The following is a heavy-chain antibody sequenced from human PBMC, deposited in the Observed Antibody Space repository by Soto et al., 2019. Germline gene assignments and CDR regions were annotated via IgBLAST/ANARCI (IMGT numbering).Heavy chain of an antibody. CDR2: ISAHNGNT. Sequence: ASVKVSCKASGYNFTTYAVNWVRQAPGQGLEWMGWISAHNGNTNYAEKIQDRVTMTTDTSTTTAYMELRSLRSDDTAVYYCASTPEGYCSSSSCHFDYWGQGTLVTVSS. D-gene: IGHD2-2*01. J-gene: IGHJ4*02. CDR1: GYNFTTYA. CDR3: ASTPEGYCSSSSCHFDY. V-gene: IGHV1-18*04.